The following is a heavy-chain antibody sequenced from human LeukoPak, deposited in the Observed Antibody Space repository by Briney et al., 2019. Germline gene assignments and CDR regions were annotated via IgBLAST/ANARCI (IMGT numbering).Heavy chain of an antibody. V-gene: IGHV3-23*01. CDR1: GFTFTSYA. CDR3: AKDRPDIVVVSAKFDY. Sequence: GGSLRLSCAASGFTFTSYAMSWVRQAPGKGLEWVSAISGSGGSTYYADSVKGRFTISRDNSKNTLYLQMNSLRAEDTAVYYCAKDRPDIVVVSAKFDYWGQGTLVTVSS. CDR2: ISGSGGST. D-gene: IGHD2-2*01. J-gene: IGHJ4*02.